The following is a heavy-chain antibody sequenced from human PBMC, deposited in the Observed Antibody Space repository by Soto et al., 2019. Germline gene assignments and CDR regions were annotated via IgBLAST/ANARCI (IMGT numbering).Heavy chain of an antibody. CDR3: ERGRYYFDY. Sequence: SETLSLTCAVYGGSFSGYYWSWIRQPPGKGLEWIGEINHSGSTNYNPSLKSRVTISVDTSKNQFSLKLSSVTAADTAVYYCERGRYYFDYWGQGTLVTVSS. CDR2: INHSGST. J-gene: IGHJ4*02. D-gene: IGHD1-20*01. V-gene: IGHV4-34*01. CDR1: GGSFSGYY.